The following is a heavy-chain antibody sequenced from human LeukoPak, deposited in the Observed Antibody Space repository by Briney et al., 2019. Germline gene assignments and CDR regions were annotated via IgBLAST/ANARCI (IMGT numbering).Heavy chain of an antibody. CDR2: ISGSGGST. J-gene: IGHJ4*02. Sequence: GGSLRLSCAASVFTFSSYAMSWVRQAPGKGLEWGSAISGSGGSTYYAASVKGRFTITRDNSKNTLYLQMNSLRAEDTAVYYCAAHSSGWSEPDYWGQGTLVTVSS. CDR1: VFTFSSYA. D-gene: IGHD6-19*01. CDR3: AAHSSGWSEPDY. V-gene: IGHV3-23*01.